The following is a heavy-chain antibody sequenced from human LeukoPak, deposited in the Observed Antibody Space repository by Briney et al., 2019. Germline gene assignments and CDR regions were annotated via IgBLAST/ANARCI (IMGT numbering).Heavy chain of an antibody. J-gene: IGHJ5*02. V-gene: IGHV4-59*01. CDR1: SGSLSPNY. D-gene: IGHD2-15*01. Sequence: SETLSLTCSVFSGSLSPNYWTWIRQPPGKGLEWIGYVYYSGRTKYNPSLQSRLTISLDKSNNHFSLQLSSVTTADTAVYYCARGSDIVVVKGWFDPWGQGTLVTVSS. CDR3: ARGSDIVVVKGWFDP. CDR2: VYYSGRT.